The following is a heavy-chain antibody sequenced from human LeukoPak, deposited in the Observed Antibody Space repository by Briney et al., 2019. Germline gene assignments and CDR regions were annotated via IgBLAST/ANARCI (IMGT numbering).Heavy chain of an antibody. D-gene: IGHD3/OR15-3a*01. CDR3: ATLLDSFWSGHSVPPEDY. CDR2: FPPENDVP. CDR1: ENRLNQLP. V-gene: IGHV1-24*01. Sequence: ASVRVSCKLSENRLNQLPMHWVRQAPGEGLEWVGGFPPENDVPIYAQKFQGRVAMTTDTSSDTAYLELRSLRSDDTAVYFCATLLDSFWSGHSVPPEDYWGQGTLVTVSS. J-gene: IGHJ4*02.